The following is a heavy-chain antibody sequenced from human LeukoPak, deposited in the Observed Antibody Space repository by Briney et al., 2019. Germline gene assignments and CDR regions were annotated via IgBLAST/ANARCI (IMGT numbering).Heavy chain of an antibody. CDR3: SRHPFPPAGYYFSYYYMDV. Sequence: GRSLRLSCAASGFTFDDYAMHWVRQAPGKGLEWVSGISWNSGSIGYADSVKGRFTIARDNAKNSLYLQMNSLRAEDTAVYYCSRHPFPPAGYYFSYYYMDVWGRGTTVTVSS. J-gene: IGHJ6*03. D-gene: IGHD2/OR15-2a*01. CDR1: GFTFDDYA. V-gene: IGHV3-9*01. CDR2: ISWNSGSI.